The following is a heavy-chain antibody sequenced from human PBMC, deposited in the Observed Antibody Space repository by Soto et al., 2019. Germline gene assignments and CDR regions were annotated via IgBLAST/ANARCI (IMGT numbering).Heavy chain of an antibody. V-gene: IGHV5-51*03. D-gene: IGHD3-22*01. J-gene: IGHJ3*02. CDR1: GYSFTSYW. CDR3: ARPRYYDSSGYPESDAFDI. Sequence: GESLRISCKGSGYSFTSYWIGWVRQMPGKGMKRMGIIYPGDSDTRYSPSFQGQVTISADKSIRTAYLQWSSLKASDTAMYYCARPRYYDSSGYPESDAFDIWGQGTMVTVSS. CDR2: IYPGDSDT.